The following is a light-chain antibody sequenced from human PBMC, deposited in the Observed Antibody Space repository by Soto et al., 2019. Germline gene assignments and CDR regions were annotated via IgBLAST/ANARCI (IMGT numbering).Light chain of an antibody. V-gene: IGKV3D-15*01. CDR2: GAS. CDR3: QQYNNWPPIT. Sequence: EIVLTQSPATLSLSPGERATLSCRASQSLSSYLAWYQQKFGQAPRLLISGASSRATGIPARFSGSESGTEFTLTISSLQSEDFAVYYCQQYNNWPPITFGQGTRLEIK. J-gene: IGKJ5*01. CDR1: QSLSSY.